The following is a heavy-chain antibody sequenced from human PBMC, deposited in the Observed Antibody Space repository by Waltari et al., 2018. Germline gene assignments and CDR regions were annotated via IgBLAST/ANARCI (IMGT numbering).Heavy chain of an antibody. CDR1: GGSISSGNYY. CDR3: ARDXWELRAKVGXXYYGMGG. CDR2: VQSSGST. Sequence: QVQLXXSGPGLVKPSQTLSLTCXVSGGSISSGNYYWSXIRQPAGKGLEWIGRVQSSGSTNDNPSLXSRVTRSVXTSNXQFXLTLTXVXAADTAVXXXARDXWELRAKVGXXYYGMGGXGQGTTVTVXS. V-gene: IGHV4-61*02. J-gene: IGHJ6*02. D-gene: IGHD1-26*01.